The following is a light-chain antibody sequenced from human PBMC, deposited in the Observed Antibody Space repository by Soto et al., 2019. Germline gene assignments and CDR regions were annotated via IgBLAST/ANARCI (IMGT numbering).Light chain of an antibody. CDR3: QSYDSSLSYV. Sequence: QSVLTQPPSVSGAPGQRVTISCTGSSSNIGAGYDVHWYQQLPGTAPKLLIYGNSNRPSGVPDRFSGSKSGTSASLAITGLQAEDEADYYCQSYDSSLSYVFGPGTQLTVL. V-gene: IGLV1-40*01. J-gene: IGLJ1*01. CDR1: SSNIGAGYD. CDR2: GNS.